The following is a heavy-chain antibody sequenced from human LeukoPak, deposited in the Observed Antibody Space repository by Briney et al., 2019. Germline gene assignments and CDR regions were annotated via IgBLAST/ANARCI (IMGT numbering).Heavy chain of an antibody. CDR2: ISGSGGST. D-gene: IGHD3-9*01. V-gene: IGHV3-23*01. CDR3: ARTYYDILTGYNPYFDY. CDR1: GFTFSRYG. J-gene: IGHJ4*02. Sequence: GGSLRLSCAASGFTFSRYGMSWVRQAPGKGLEWVSGISGSGGSTYYADSVKGRFTISRDNSKNTIYLQMNSLRAEDTAVYYCARTYYDILTGYNPYFDYWGQGILVTVSS.